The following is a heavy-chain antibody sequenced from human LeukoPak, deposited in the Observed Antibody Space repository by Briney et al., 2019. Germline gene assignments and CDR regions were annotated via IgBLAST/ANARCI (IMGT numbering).Heavy chain of an antibody. D-gene: IGHD5-18*01. CDR1: GGSISSHY. Sequence: SETLSLTCTVSGGSISSHYWSWIRQPPGKGLEWIAYLLDSVNTKDNPSLNSRLTLSADTSKNQFSLRLSSVTAADTAVYYCATIKRGSIYGYFDFWGQGTLVTVSS. V-gene: IGHV4-59*11. CDR3: ATIKRGSIYGYFDF. CDR2: LLDSVNT. J-gene: IGHJ4*02.